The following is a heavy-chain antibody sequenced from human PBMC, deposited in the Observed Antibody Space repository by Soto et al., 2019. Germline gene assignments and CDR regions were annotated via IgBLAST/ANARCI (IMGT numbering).Heavy chain of an antibody. CDR3: ARVTYNWFDP. J-gene: IGHJ5*02. CDR1: GYSFTSYG. D-gene: IGHD2-21*02. V-gene: IGHV1-18*01. CDR2: FSAYNGNT. Sequence: QVQLVQSGAEVKKPGASVKVSCKASGYSFTSYGISWVRQAPGQGLEWMGWFSAYNGNTKYAQKFQGRVTVTTDTSTSTAYMELRSLRSDDTAIYYCARVTYNWFDPWGQGTLVTVSS.